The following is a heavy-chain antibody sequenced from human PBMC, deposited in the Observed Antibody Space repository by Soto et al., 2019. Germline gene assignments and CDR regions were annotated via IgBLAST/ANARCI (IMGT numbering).Heavy chain of an antibody. CDR3: ARGFGSGSYSWFDP. Sequence: SETLSLTCTVSGGSINSNKYYWGWVRQPPGKGLEWIGYIYYSGSTNYNPSLKSRVTISVDTSKNQFSLNVSSVTAADTAVYYCARGFGSGSYSWFDPWGQGTLVTVSS. CDR2: IYYSGST. D-gene: IGHD3-10*01. V-gene: IGHV4-61*05. CDR1: GGSINSNKYY. J-gene: IGHJ5*02.